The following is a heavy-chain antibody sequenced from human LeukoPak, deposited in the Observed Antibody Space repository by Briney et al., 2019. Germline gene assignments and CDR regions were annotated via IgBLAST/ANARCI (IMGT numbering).Heavy chain of an antibody. V-gene: IGHV4-39*07. CDR1: GGSIRSSSYY. CDR3: ARKQGANTYNHFDY. Sequence: SETLSLTCTVSGGSIRSSSYYWGWIRQPPGKGLEWIGSIYYSGSTYYNPSLKSRVTISVDTAKNQFSLKLSSVTAADTAVYYCARKQGANTYNHFDYWGQGTLVTVSS. J-gene: IGHJ4*02. D-gene: IGHD4/OR15-4a*01. CDR2: IYYSGST.